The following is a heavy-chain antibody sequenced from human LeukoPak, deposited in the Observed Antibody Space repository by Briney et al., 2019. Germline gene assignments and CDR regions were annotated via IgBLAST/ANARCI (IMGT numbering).Heavy chain of an antibody. CDR1: GFTFSSYA. D-gene: IGHD6-19*01. CDR2: ISYDGSNK. V-gene: IGHV3-30*04. Sequence: GGSLRLSCAASGFTFSSYAMHWVRQAPGKGLEWVAVISYDGSNKYYADSVKGRFTISRDNSKNTLYLQMNSLRAEDTAVYYCARGGSGWSGGYNWFDPWGQGALATVSS. CDR3: ARGGSGWSGGYNWFDP. J-gene: IGHJ5*02.